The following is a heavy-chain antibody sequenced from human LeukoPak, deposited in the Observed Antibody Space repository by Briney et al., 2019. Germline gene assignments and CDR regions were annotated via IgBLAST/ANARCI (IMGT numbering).Heavy chain of an antibody. J-gene: IGHJ5*02. CDR2: INPNSGGT. D-gene: IGHD3-22*01. CDR3: ARSQDMIVVVTRGGWFDP. Sequence: ASVKVSCKASGYTFTGYYMHWVRQAPGQGLEWMGWINPNSGGTNYAQKFQGRVTMTRDTSISTAYMELSRLRSDDTAVYYCARSQDMIVVVTRGGWFDPWGQGTLVTVSS. CDR1: GYTFTGYY. V-gene: IGHV1-2*02.